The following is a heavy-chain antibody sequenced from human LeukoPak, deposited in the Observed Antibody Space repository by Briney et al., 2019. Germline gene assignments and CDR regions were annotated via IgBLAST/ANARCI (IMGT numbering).Heavy chain of an antibody. Sequence: GASVKVSCKVSGYTLTELSMHWVRQAPGQGLEWMGWMNPNSGNTGYAQKFQGRVTITRNTSISTAYMELSSLRSEDTAVYYCARETPSRYFDYWGQGALVTVSS. V-gene: IGHV1-8*03. CDR3: ARETPSRYFDY. D-gene: IGHD4-23*01. CDR1: GYTLTELS. CDR2: MNPNSGNT. J-gene: IGHJ4*02.